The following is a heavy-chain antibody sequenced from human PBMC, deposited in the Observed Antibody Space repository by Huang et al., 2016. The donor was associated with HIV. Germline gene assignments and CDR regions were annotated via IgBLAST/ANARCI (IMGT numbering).Heavy chain of an antibody. V-gene: IGHV1-18*04. J-gene: IGHJ4*02. D-gene: IGHD3-10*01. CDR3: ARDRVTSFRGITRGTFDY. CDR1: GYTFTSYG. CDR2: ISAYSGDT. Sequence: QLVQSGAEVKKPGASVKASGKASGYTFTSYGFTWVRQAPGQGLEWMVGISAYSGDTKYAQVLQSRVTMTTDTSTNTAYMELRSLRSDDTAMYYCARDRVTSFRGITRGTFDYWGQGTPVTVSS.